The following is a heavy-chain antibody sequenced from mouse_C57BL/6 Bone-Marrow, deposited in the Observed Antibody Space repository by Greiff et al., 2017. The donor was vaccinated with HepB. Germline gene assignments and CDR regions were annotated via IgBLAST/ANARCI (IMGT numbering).Heavy chain of an antibody. CDR3: TRWKGGYYPNSYYYAMDY. D-gene: IGHD2-3*01. CDR1: GYTFTDYE. CDR2: IEPETGGT. Sequence: VQLQQSGAELVRPGASVTLSCKASGYTFTDYEMHWVKQTPVHGLEWIGAIEPETGGTAYNQKVKGKAILTADKSSSTAYMELRRLTSDDSAVYYCTRWKGGYYPNSYYYAMDYWGQGTSVTVSS. J-gene: IGHJ4*01. V-gene: IGHV1-15*01.